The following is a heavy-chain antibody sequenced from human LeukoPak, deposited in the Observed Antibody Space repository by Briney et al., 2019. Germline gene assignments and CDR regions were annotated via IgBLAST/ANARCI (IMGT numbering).Heavy chain of an antibody. V-gene: IGHV1-46*01. CDR1: GYTFTGYY. D-gene: IGHD4-23*01. CDR3: ARGSRDYGGNPNPFLIDY. CDR2: INPSGGST. Sequence: ASVKVSCKASGYTFTGYYMHWVRQAPGQGLEWMGIINPSGGSTSYAQKFQGRVTMTRDTSTSTVYMELSSLRSEDTAVYYCARGSRDYGGNPNPFLIDYWGQGTLVTVSS. J-gene: IGHJ4*02.